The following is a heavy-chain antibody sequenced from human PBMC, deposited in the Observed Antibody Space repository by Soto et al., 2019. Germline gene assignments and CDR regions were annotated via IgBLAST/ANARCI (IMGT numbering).Heavy chain of an antibody. J-gene: IGHJ5*02. D-gene: IGHD3-3*01. CDR1: GYTFTGYF. CDR3: ARGGGTILAPLP. Sequence: QVQLVQSGAEVKKPGASVKVPCKASGYTFTGYFMHWVRQPPGQGLEWMGWINSNSGATKYAQKFQGRVTLSRDTSISTAYMELSGLRADDTAVYYCARGGGTILAPLPWGQGTLVTVSS. V-gene: IGHV1-2*02. CDR2: INSNSGAT.